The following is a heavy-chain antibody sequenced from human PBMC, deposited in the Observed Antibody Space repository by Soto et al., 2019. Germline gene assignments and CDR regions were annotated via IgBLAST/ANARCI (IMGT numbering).Heavy chain of an antibody. CDR3: ARHFGSWVGEIDF. D-gene: IGHD1-26*01. CDR1: GDSVNSNNVY. V-gene: IGHV4-39*01. J-gene: IGHJ4*02. CDR2: VYYSGIT. Sequence: PSETLSLTCTVSGDSVNSNNVYWGWVRQPPGRRLEFIGNVYYSGITYYNPAFESRVTISVDTSKNQFSLRLTSVTAADTAVYYCARHFGSWVGEIDFWGRGTLVTVSS.